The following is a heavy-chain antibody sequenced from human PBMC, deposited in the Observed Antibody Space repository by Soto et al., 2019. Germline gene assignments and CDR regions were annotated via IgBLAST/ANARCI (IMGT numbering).Heavy chain of an antibody. D-gene: IGHD2-15*01. CDR2: TYYRSKWYN. J-gene: IGHJ3*02. Sequence: SQTLSLTCAISGDSVSSNSAAWNWIRQSPSRGLEWLGRTYYRSKWYNDYAVSVKSRITINPDTSKNQFSLQLNSVTPEDTAVYYCARHVILAYCSGGSCYSGGAFDIWGQGTMVTVSS. CDR3: ARHVILAYCSGGSCYSGGAFDI. V-gene: IGHV6-1*01. CDR1: GDSVSSNSAA.